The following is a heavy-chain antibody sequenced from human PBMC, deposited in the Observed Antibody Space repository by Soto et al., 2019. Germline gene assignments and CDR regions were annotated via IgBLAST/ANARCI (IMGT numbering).Heavy chain of an antibody. CDR1: GFTFSTYT. CDR2: ISGSGIST. CDR3: AKGRSDSDYDKRAFDY. J-gene: IGHJ4*02. V-gene: IGHV3-23*01. Sequence: GGSLRLSCAASGFTFSTYTMSWVRQAPGKGLEWVSAISGSGISTYYADSVKGRFTISRDNSKNTLYLQMNSLSAEDTALYYCAKGRSDSDYDKRAFDYWGQGTLVTVSS. D-gene: IGHD3-16*01.